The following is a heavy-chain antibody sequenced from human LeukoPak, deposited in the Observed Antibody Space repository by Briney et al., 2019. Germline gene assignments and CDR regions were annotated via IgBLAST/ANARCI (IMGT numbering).Heavy chain of an antibody. CDR3: AKSIAAAGRSDYYYMDV. Sequence: PGGSLRLSCAASGFTFSSYGMHWVRQAPGKGLEWVAFIRYDGSNKYYADSVKGRFTISRDNSKNTLYLQMNSLRAEDTAVYYCAKSIAAAGRSDYYYMDVWGKGTTVTVSS. J-gene: IGHJ6*03. CDR2: IRYDGSNK. V-gene: IGHV3-30*02. CDR1: GFTFSSYG. D-gene: IGHD6-13*01.